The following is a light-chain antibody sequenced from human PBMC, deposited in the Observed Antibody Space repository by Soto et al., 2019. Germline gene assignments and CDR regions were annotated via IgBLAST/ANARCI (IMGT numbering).Light chain of an antibody. CDR3: QQYGSSPPIT. V-gene: IGKV3-20*01. Sequence: EIVLTQSPGTLSLSPGERATLSCRASQSVSSSYLAWYQQKPGQAPRLLTSGASSRATGIPDRFSGSGSGTDFTLTISRLEPEDFAVYYCQQYGSSPPITFGQGTRLEIK. CDR1: QSVSSSY. CDR2: GAS. J-gene: IGKJ5*01.